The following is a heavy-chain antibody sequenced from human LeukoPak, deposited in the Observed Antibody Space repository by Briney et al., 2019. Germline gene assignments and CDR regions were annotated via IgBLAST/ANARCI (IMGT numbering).Heavy chain of an antibody. D-gene: IGHD2-2*01. J-gene: IGHJ4*02. V-gene: IGHV1-69*04. CDR3: ARVGYCSSTSCYPDY. CDR1: GGTFSSYA. CDR2: IIPILGIA. Sequence: SVKVSCKASGGTFSSYAISWVRQAPGQGLEWMGRIIPILGIAKYAQKFQGRVTITADKSTSTAYMELSSLRSEDTAVYYCARVGYCSSTSCYPDYWGQGTLVTVSS.